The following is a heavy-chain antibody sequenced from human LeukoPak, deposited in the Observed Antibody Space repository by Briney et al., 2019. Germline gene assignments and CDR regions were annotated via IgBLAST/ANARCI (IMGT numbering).Heavy chain of an antibody. CDR1: GGSVSGYY. D-gene: IGHD6-25*01. J-gene: IGHJ6*03. Sequence: SETLSLTCAVYGGSVSGYYWSWIRQPPGKGLEWIGEINHSGSTKYNPSLESRVTISVDTSKNQFSLKVTSVTAADTAVYYCARLRQAARFVRPTVAVRDYYYYYMDVWGKGTTVTVSS. V-gene: IGHV4-34*01. CDR2: INHSGST. CDR3: ARLRQAARFVRPTVAVRDYYYYYMDV.